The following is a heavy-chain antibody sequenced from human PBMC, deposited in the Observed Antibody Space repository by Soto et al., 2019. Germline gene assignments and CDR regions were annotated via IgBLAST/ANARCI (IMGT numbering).Heavy chain of an antibody. J-gene: IGHJ6*02. CDR3: ALYYYGSGSYFHYYYGMDV. D-gene: IGHD3-10*01. Sequence: QVQLVQSGAEVKKPGASVKVSCKASGYTFTSYGISWVRQAPGQGLDWMGWISAYNGNTNYAQKLQGRVTMTTDTSTSTAYMELSSLRSDATSVYYCALYYYGSGSYFHYYYGMDVCGQGTTVTVSS. CDR2: ISAYNGNT. CDR1: GYTFTSYG. V-gene: IGHV1-18*01.